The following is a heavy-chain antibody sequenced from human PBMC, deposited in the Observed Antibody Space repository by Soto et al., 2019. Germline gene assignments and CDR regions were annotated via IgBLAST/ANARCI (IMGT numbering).Heavy chain of an antibody. CDR3: ARDAAVAGLLSRFDP. D-gene: IGHD6-19*01. CDR2: IYYSGST. Sequence: QVQLQESGPGLVKPSQTLSLTCTVSGGSISSGGYYWSWIRQHPGKGLEWIGYIYYSGSTYYNPSLKSRVTISVDTSKNQFSLKLSSVTGADTAVYYCARDAAVAGLLSRFDPWGQGTLVTVSS. CDR1: GGSISSGGYY. V-gene: IGHV4-31*03. J-gene: IGHJ5*02.